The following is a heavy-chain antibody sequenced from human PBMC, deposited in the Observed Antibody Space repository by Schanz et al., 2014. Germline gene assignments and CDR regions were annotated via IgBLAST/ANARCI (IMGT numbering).Heavy chain of an antibody. CDR2: ISASGGDT. J-gene: IGHJ4*02. V-gene: IGHV3-23*01. CDR1: EFTFSTDA. CDR3: ARGGPAYYFDD. Sequence: DVHLLESGGGLVQPGGSLRLSCAASEFTFSTDAMSWVRQAPGKGLEWLSVISASGGDTYYADSVKGRFTMSRDNAKNSVFLQMNSLRAEDTAVYYCARGGPAYYFDDWGQGTLVTVSS.